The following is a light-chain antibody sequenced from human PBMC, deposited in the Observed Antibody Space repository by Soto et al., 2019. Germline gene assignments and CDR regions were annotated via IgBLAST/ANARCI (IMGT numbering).Light chain of an antibody. CDR2: DVS. CDR3: SSYSNSTTLYV. J-gene: IGLJ1*01. CDR1: SGDVGGYNY. Sequence: QSALTQPASVSGSPGQSITISCTGTSGDVGGYNYVSWYQQNPGNAPKLMIYDVSNRPSGVSDRFSGSKSGNTASLTISGLHAEDEADDYCSSYSNSTTLYVFGTGTKLTVL. V-gene: IGLV2-14*03.